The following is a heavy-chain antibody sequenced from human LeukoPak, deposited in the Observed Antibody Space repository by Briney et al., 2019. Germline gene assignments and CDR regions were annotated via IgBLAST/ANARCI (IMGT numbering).Heavy chain of an antibody. Sequence: GGSLRLSCAASGFTFSNAWMSCVPQAPGQGLEWVGRIKSKTDGGTTDYAAPVTGRFTISRDDSKNTLYVQMNGLRTEDTAVYYCTTGARSHGYLFDRWGQGTLVTVSS. CDR1: GFTFSNAW. CDR2: IKSKTDGGTT. V-gene: IGHV3-15*01. CDR3: TTGARSHGYLFDR. D-gene: IGHD5-18*01. J-gene: IGHJ4*02.